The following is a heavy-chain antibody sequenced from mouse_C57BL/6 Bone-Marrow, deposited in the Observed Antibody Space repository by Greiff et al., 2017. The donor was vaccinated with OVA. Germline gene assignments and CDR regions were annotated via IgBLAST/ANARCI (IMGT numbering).Heavy chain of an antibody. CDR2: IRNKANNHAT. Sequence: EVQLQESGGGLVQPGGSMKLSCAASGFTFSDAWMDWLRQSPEKGLEWVAEIRNKANNHATYYAESVKGRFTISRDDSKSSVYLQMNSLRAEDTGIYYCTRLITIGKRAMDYWGQGTSVTVSS. CDR3: TRLITIGKRAMDY. J-gene: IGHJ4*01. D-gene: IGHD1-1*02. CDR1: GFTFSDAW. V-gene: IGHV6-6*01.